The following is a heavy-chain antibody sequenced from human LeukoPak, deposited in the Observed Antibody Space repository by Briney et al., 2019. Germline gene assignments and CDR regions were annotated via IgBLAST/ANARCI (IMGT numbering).Heavy chain of an antibody. D-gene: IGHD6-19*01. Sequence: SETLSLTCTVSGGSISSSSYYWGWISQPPGKGLAWIGSIYYSGSTYYNPSLKSRVTMSVDTSKNQFSLKLSSVTAADTAAYYCASILYSSGWYSRLDPWGQGTLVTVSS. CDR1: GGSISSSSYY. J-gene: IGHJ5*02. CDR3: ASILYSSGWYSRLDP. V-gene: IGHV4-39*01. CDR2: IYYSGST.